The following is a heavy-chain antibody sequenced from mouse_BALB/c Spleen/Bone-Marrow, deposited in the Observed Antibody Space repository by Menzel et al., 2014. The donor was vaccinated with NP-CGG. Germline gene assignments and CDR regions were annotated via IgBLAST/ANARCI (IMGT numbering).Heavy chain of an antibody. CDR3: GRGNYDYDSWFGY. D-gene: IGHD2-4*01. V-gene: IGHV1-37*01. Sequence: VQLQQSGPELVKPGASVKISCKASGYSFXGYSMNWMKQSHGKSLEWIGRINPYNGDPFYNQKFKGKATLTVDKSSSTAHMELLSLTSEDSAVYYCGRGNYDYDSWFGYWGQGTLVTVSA. J-gene: IGHJ3*01. CDR1: GYSFXGYS. CDR2: INPYNGDP.